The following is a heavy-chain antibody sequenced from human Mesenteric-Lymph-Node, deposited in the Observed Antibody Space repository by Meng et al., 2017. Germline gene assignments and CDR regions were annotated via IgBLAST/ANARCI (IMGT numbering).Heavy chain of an antibody. CDR2: ISPTGGSL. CDR3: SAGSYYYDSSGYYYDGPTNDY. D-gene: IGHD3-22*01. Sequence: GGSLRLSCAASGFTFSDYYMTWIRQPPGQGLEWIATISPTGGSLYYADSVKGRFSISRDNAKSSLSLQMNSLRVEDTAVYYCSAGSYYYDSSGYYYDGPTNDYWGQGTLVTVSS. V-gene: IGHV3-11*04. J-gene: IGHJ4*02. CDR1: GFTFSDYY.